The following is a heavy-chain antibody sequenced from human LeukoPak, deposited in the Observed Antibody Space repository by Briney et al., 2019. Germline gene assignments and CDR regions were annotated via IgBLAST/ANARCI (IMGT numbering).Heavy chain of an antibody. D-gene: IGHD2-15*01. Sequence: SETLSLTCAVYGGSFSGYYWSWIRQPPGKGLEWIGYIYYSGSTNYNPSLKSRVTISVDTSKNQFSLKLSSVTAADTAVYYCARVVLGYCSGGSCRGYYFDYWGQGTLVIVSS. V-gene: IGHV4-59*01. J-gene: IGHJ4*02. CDR2: IYYSGST. CDR3: ARVVLGYCSGGSCRGYYFDY. CDR1: GGSFSGYY.